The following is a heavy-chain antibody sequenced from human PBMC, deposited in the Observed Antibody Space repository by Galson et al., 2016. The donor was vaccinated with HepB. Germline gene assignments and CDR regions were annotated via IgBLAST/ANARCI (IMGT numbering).Heavy chain of an antibody. CDR3: ARASGGFAELSFDH. J-gene: IGHJ4*02. D-gene: IGHD3-10*01. Sequence: TLSLTCTVSGGSINSGGYYWSWIRQHPGKGLEWIGFIYYSGTTYYNPSLKSRVTISVDTSMIQFSLKLSSVTAADTAVYYCARASGGFAELSFDHWGQGTLVTVSS. V-gene: IGHV4-31*03. CDR2: IYYSGTT. CDR1: GGSINSGGYY.